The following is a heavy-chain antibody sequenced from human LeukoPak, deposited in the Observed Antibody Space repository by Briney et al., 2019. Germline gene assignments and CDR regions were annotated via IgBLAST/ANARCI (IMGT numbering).Heavy chain of an antibody. J-gene: IGHJ6*02. CDR1: GFTFSSYW. CDR3: ATGQGHGMDV. D-gene: IGHD1-14*01. CDR2: INSDGSST. V-gene: IGHV3-74*01. Sequence: PGGSLRLSCAASGFTFSSYWMHWVRHAPGKGLVWVSRINSDGSSTSYADSVKGRFTISRDNAKNTPYLQMNSLRAEDTAVYYCATGQGHGMDVWGQGTTVTVSS.